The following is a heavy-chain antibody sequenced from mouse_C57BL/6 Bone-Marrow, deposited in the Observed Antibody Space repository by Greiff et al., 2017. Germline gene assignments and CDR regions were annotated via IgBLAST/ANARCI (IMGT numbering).Heavy chain of an antibody. CDR2: IRNTANGYTN. CDR1: GFTFTDYY. D-gene: IGHD4-1*01. Sequence: EVQLVESGGGLVQPGGSLSLSCAASGFTFTDYYMSWVRQPPGKALEWLGFIRNTANGYTNEYSVYVKGRFTISRDNSQSILYLQMNALRAEDSATYYCARYDDELGSWFAYCGRGTLVTVTA. J-gene: IGHJ3*01. V-gene: IGHV7-3*01. CDR3: ARYDDELGSWFAY.